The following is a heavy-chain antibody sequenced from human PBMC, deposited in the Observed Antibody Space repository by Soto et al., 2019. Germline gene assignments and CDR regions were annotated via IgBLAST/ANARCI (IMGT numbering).Heavy chain of an antibody. CDR3: SRGILV. V-gene: IGHV4-31*01. CDR2: ISYGGST. J-gene: IGHJ4*02. D-gene: IGHD5-18*01. CDR1: GGSINSGGYC. Sequence: QVQLQESGPGLVKPSQTLSLTCTVSGGSINSGGYCWSWIRQHPGKGLDWIGCISYGGSTSYNPSLKIPVTISVDTSKNQFSLKLTSVTAADTAVYYCSRGILVWGQGALITVSS.